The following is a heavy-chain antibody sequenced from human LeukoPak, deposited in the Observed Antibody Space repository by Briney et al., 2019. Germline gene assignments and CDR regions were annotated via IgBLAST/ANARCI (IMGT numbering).Heavy chain of an antibody. Sequence: PSETLSLTCTVSGGSISSGGYYWSWIRQPPGKGLEWIGYIYYSGTTNNNPSLKSRVTISVDTSKNQFSLKLSSVTAADTAVYYCARDWDGDYLDYWGQGTLVTVSS. J-gene: IGHJ4*02. CDR1: GGSISSGGYY. D-gene: IGHD4-17*01. V-gene: IGHV4-61*08. CDR3: ARDWDGDYLDY. CDR2: IYYSGTT.